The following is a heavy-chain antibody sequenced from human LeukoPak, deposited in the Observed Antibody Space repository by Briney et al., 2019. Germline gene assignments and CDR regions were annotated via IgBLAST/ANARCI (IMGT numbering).Heavy chain of an antibody. CDR2: INWNGGST. Sequence: GGSLRLSCAASGFTFDDYGMSWVRQAPGKGLEWVSRINWNGGSTGYADSVKGRFTISRDNAKNSLYLQMNSLRLEDTAVYYCARENLAAAADYWGQGTVVTVSS. J-gene: IGHJ4*02. V-gene: IGHV3-20*04. CDR1: GFTFDDYG. D-gene: IGHD6-25*01. CDR3: ARENLAAAADY.